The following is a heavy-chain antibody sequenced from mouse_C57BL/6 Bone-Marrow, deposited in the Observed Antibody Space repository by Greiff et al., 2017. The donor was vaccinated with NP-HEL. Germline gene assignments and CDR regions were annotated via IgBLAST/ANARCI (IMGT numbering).Heavy chain of an antibody. CDR1: GFNIKDYY. CDR3: TGWYFDV. Sequence: DVQLQESGAELVRPGASVKLSCTASGFNIKDYYMHWVKQRPEQGLEWIGRIDPEDGDTEYAPKFQGKATMTEDTSCNTAYLQLSSLTSEDTAVYYCTGWYFDVWGTGTTVTVSS. V-gene: IGHV14-1*01. CDR2: IDPEDGDT. J-gene: IGHJ1*03.